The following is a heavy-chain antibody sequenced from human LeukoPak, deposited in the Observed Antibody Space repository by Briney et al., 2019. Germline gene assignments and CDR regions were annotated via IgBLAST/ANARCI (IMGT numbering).Heavy chain of an antibody. CDR1: GDSISSYY. CDR2: TYYSGST. V-gene: IGHV4-59*01. Sequence: TTSETLSLTCTVSGDSISSYYWSWIRQPPRKRLQGIGDTYYSGSTNYNPSLKSRVPISVATSKTQFSLKLSSVTAPHTAVYYCARYSRYDSSFDYWGQGTLVTVSS. J-gene: IGHJ4*02. D-gene: IGHD5-12*01. CDR3: ARYSRYDSSFDY.